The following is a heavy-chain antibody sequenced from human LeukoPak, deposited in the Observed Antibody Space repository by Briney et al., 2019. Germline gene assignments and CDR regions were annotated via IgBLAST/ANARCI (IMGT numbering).Heavy chain of an antibody. CDR3: ARGGGWYYY. Sequence: SETLSLTCTVSGGSISSYYWSWIRQPPGKGLEWIGYIYYSGSTNYNPSLKSRVTISVDTSKNQVSLKLNSVTAADTAVYYCARGGGWYYYWGRGTLVTVSS. V-gene: IGHV4-59*01. J-gene: IGHJ4*02. CDR2: IYYSGST. CDR1: GGSISSYY. D-gene: IGHD6-19*01.